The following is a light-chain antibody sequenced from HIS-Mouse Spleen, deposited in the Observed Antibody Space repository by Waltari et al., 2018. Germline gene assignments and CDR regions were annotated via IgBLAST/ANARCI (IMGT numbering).Light chain of an antibody. Sequence: QAALTQPRSVSWSPGQTVTISCTGASSDVGGYNFVSWYQQPPRKAPKRMIYDVGKRPSGVPDRFSGSKSGNTASLTISGLQAEDEADYYCCSYAGSYTWVFGGGTKLTVL. CDR3: CSYAGSYTWV. J-gene: IGLJ3*02. CDR1: SSDVGGYNF. V-gene: IGLV2-11*01. CDR2: DVG.